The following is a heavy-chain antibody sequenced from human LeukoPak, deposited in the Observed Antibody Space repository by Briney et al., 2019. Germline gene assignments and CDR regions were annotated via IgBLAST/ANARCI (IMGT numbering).Heavy chain of an antibody. J-gene: IGHJ4*02. CDR3: ARDPYSSGWLPRGY. CDR2: ISSSSSYI. Sequence: PGGSLRLSCAASGFTLSRYSMKWVRQAPGKGGEGVSSISSSSSYIYYADSVKGRFTISTDNANNSLYLQMNSLRAEATAVYYCARDPYSSGWLPRGYWGQGTLVTVSS. V-gene: IGHV3-21*01. D-gene: IGHD6-19*01. CDR1: GFTLSRYS.